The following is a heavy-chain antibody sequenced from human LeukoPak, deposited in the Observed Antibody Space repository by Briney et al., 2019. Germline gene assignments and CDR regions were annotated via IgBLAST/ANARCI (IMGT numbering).Heavy chain of an antibody. CDR2: VSVNGGTT. CDR1: GFTFSSCA. V-gene: IGHV3-23*01. D-gene: IGHD3-10*01. J-gene: IGHJ4*02. Sequence: PGGSLRLSCAASGFTFSSCALSWVRQAPGKGLEWVSTVSVNGGTTYYAVSVKGRFTISRDNSKNTLYLQMTSLRADDTAVYFCAKELHGSGNYAFDYSGQGTLVTVSS. CDR3: AKELHGSGNYAFDY.